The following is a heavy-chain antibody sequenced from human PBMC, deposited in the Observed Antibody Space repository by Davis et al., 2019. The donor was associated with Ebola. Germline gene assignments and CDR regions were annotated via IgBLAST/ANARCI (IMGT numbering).Heavy chain of an antibody. Sequence: PGGSLRLSCAASGFTFSGSAMHWVRQASGKGLEWVGRIRSKANSYATAYSASVKGRFTISRDDSTNTAYLQMNSLKTEDTAVYYCTRPLYPLYCSSTSCYTIRAEYFQHWGQGTLVTVSS. CDR1: GFTFSGSA. D-gene: IGHD2-2*02. CDR3: TRPLYPLYCSSTSCYTIRAEYFQH. V-gene: IGHV3-73*01. CDR2: IRSKANSYAT. J-gene: IGHJ1*01.